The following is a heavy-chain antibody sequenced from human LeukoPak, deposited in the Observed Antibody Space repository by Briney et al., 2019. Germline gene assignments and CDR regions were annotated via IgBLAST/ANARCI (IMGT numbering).Heavy chain of an antibody. D-gene: IGHD6-6*01. CDR3: ARGTQRIAAAWN. CDR1: GYTFTGYY. CDR2: INPNSGGT. V-gene: IGHV1-2*02. Sequence: ASVKVSCKASGYTFTGYYMHWVRQAPGQGPEWMGWINPNSGGTNYAQKFQGRVTMTRDTSISTAYMELSRLRSDDTAVYYCARGTQRIAAAWNWGQGTLVTVSS. J-gene: IGHJ4*02.